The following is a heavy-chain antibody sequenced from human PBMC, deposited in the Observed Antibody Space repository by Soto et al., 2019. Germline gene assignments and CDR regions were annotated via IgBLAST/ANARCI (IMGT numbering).Heavy chain of an antibody. V-gene: IGHV1-18*01. J-gene: IGHJ4*02. Sequence: PSVKVSCKASGYTFSIYVISWVRQAPGQGLEWMGWISVYNGNTNYAQKLQGRVTMTTDTSTSTAYMELRSLRSDDTAVYYCAREGTPIDYWGQGTLVTVSS. D-gene: IGHD2-15*01. CDR3: AREGTPIDY. CDR1: GYTFSIYV. CDR2: ISVYNGNT.